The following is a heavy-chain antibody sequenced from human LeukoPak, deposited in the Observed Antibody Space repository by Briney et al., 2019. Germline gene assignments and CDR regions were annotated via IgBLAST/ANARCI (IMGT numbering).Heavy chain of an antibody. CDR2: INPNSGGT. CDR1: GYTFTNYY. Sequence: ASVKVSCKTSGYTFTNYYMFWVRQAPGQGLEWMGRINPNSGGTNYAQKFQGRVTMTRDTSISTAYMELSRLRSDDTAVYYCARGYCSGGSCYSVENWFDPWGQGTLVTVSS. D-gene: IGHD2-15*01. J-gene: IGHJ5*02. V-gene: IGHV1-2*06. CDR3: ARGYCSGGSCYSVENWFDP.